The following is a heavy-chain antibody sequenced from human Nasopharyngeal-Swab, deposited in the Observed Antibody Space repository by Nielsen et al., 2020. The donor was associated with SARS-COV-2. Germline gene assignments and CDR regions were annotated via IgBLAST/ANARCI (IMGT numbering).Heavy chain of an antibody. J-gene: IGHJ4*02. CDR2: ISYDGSNK. V-gene: IGHV3-30*04. CDR3: AREAQWELLGGFDY. Sequence: GGSLRLSCAASGFTFSSYEMNWVRQAPGKGLEWVAVISYDGSNKYYADSVKGRFTISRDNSKNTLYLQMNSLRAEDTAVYYCAREAQWELLGGFDYWGQGTLVTVSS. D-gene: IGHD1-26*01. CDR1: GFTFSSYE.